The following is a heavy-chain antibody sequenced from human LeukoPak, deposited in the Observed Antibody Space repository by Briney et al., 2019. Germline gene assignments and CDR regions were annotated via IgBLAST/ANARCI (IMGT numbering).Heavy chain of an antibody. Sequence: PGGSLRLSCAASGFTFSIYWIHWVRQAPGEGLVWVSRINSDGSSTSYADSVKGRFTISRDNAKNTLYLQMNSLRAEDTAVYYRARAAAAAGTDYWGQGTLVTVSS. CDR3: ARAAAAAGTDY. J-gene: IGHJ4*02. V-gene: IGHV3-74*01. CDR2: INSDGSST. CDR1: GFTFSIYW. D-gene: IGHD6-13*01.